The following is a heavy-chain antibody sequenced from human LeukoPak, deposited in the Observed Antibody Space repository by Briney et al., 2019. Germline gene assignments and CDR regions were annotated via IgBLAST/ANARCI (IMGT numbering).Heavy chain of an antibody. CDR2: IRSKAYGGTT. D-gene: IGHD6-13*01. CDR1: GFTFGDYA. J-gene: IGHJ4*02. V-gene: IGHV3-49*05. CDR3: TTEPGIAAAAPPPFDY. Sequence: KTGGSLRLSCTASGFTFGDYAMSWFSQAPGKGLEWVGFIRSKAYGGTTEYAASVKGRFTISRDDSKSIAYLQMNSLKTEDTAVYYCTTEPGIAAAAPPPFDYWGQGTLVTVSS.